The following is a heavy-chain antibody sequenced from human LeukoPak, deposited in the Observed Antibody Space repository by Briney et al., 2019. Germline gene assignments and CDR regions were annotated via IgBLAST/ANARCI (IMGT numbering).Heavy chain of an antibody. D-gene: IGHD2-2*01. CDR1: GFTFSDYY. CDR2: ISSSGSTI. Sequence: GGSLRLSCAASGFTFSDYYMSWIRQAPGKGLEWVSYISSSGSTIYYADSVKGRFTISRDNAKNSLYLQMNSLRAEDTAVYYCARDHGGRVVPAAIRQNWFDPWGQGTLVTVSS. J-gene: IGHJ5*02. CDR3: ARDHGGRVVPAAIRQNWFDP. V-gene: IGHV3-11*01.